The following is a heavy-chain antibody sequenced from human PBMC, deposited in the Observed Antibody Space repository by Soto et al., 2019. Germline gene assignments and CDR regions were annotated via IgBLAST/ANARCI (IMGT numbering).Heavy chain of an antibody. CDR3: TREQTSTVVTQ. J-gene: IGHJ4*02. CDR1: GGSMSNYY. Sequence: SETLSLTCTVSGGSMSNYYWSWIRQPPGKGLEWIGCVYYSGSTNYNPSLESRVTISVDTSKNQFSLKLSSVTAADTAVYYCTREQTSTVVTQWGQGTLVTVSS. CDR2: VYYSGST. V-gene: IGHV4-59*01. D-gene: IGHD4-17*01.